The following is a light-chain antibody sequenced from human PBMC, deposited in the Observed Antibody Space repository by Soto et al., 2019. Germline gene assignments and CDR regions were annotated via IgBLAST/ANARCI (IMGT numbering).Light chain of an antibody. V-gene: IGLV1-51*01. J-gene: IGLJ1*01. CDR1: SSNIGNNF. Sequence: QSVLTQPPSVSAAPGQKVTISCSGSSSNIGNNFVSWFQQLPRTAPKLLIYDNNKRPSGIPDRFSGSKSATSATLGITGLQTGDEADYYCGTWDSSVSVYVFGTGTKVTVL. CDR2: DNN. CDR3: GTWDSSVSVYV.